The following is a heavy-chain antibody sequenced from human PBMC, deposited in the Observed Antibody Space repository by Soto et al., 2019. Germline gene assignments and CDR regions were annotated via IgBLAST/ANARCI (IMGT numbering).Heavy chain of an antibody. Sequence: QLQLQESGSGLVKPSQTLSLTCAVSGVSISSDGYSWSWIRQPPGKGLEWIGFIYQSGSTYYNPSLQXRXTXSLXRSKNQFSLTLTSVTAADTAVYYCARAYYDFWTSYHYGMDVWGQGTTVTVSS. V-gene: IGHV4-30-2*01. CDR2: IYQSGST. CDR3: ARAYYDFWTSYHYGMDV. D-gene: IGHD3-3*01. CDR1: GVSISSDGYS. J-gene: IGHJ6*02.